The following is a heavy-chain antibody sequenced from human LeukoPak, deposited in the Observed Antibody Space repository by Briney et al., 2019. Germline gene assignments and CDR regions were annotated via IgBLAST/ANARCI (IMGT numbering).Heavy chain of an antibody. D-gene: IGHD1-26*01. CDR3: ARARLSWEQSNYFDY. CDR2: IYTSGST. V-gene: IGHV4-4*07. J-gene: IGHJ4*02. CDR1: GGSISSYY. Sequence: SETLSLTCTVSGGSISSYYWSWIRQPAGKGLEWIGRIYTSGSTNYNPSLKSQVTMSVDTSKNQFSLKLSSVTAADTAVYYCARARLSWEQSNYFDYWGQGTLVTVSS.